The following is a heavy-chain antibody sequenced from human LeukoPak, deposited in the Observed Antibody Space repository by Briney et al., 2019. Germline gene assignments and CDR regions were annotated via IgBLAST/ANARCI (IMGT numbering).Heavy chain of an antibody. D-gene: IGHD3-3*01. V-gene: IGHV4-59*01. Sequence: SETLSLTCTVSGASINNSYWNWIRQPPGKGLEWIGYIYYSGSTNYNPSLKTRVTISVDTSKNQFSLKLSSVTAADTAVYYCARVMYYDFWRGFDYWGQGTPVTVSS. J-gene: IGHJ4*02. CDR1: GASINNSY. CDR3: ARVMYYDFWRGFDY. CDR2: IYYSGST.